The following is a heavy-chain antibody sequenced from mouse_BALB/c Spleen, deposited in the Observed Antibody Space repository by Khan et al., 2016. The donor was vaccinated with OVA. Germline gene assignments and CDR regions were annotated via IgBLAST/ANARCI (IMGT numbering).Heavy chain of an antibody. CDR2: IRYDGNS. CDR3: ARGGSSGPAWFAY. J-gene: IGHJ3*01. Sequence: EVQRKEEGPGLVKPSQSLSLTCSVTGYSITSGYFWNWIRQFPGNNLEWMGYIRYDGNSNYNPSLKNRISITRDTSKNHFFLKLNSVTPEDTATYDCARGGSSGPAWFAYWGQGTLVTVSA. D-gene: IGHD3-1*01. CDR1: GYSITSGYF. V-gene: IGHV3-6*02.